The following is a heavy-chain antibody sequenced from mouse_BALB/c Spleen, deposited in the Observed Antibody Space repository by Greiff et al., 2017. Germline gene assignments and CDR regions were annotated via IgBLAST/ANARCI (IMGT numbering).Heavy chain of an antibody. J-gene: IGHJ1*01. CDR3: ARGITTVVARGWYFDV. CDR2: ISNGGST. CDR1: GFTFSSYA. Sequence: EVKLMESGGGLVKPGGSLKLSCAASGFTFSSYAMSWVRQTPEKRLEWVASISNGGSTYYPDSVKGRFTISRDNARNILYLQMSSLRSEDTAMYYCARGITTVVARGWYFDVWGAGTTVTVSS. V-gene: IGHV5-6-5*01. D-gene: IGHD1-1*01.